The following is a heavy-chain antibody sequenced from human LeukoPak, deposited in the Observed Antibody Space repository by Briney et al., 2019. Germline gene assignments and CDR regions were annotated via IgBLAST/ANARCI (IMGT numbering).Heavy chain of an antibody. CDR2: ISWNSGTI. CDR1: GFIFNNYA. D-gene: IGHD3-3*02. CDR3: ARDQRIRGPNWFDP. V-gene: IGHV3-9*01. J-gene: IGHJ5*02. Sequence: GGSLRLSCAGSGFIFNNYAMHWVRQLPGKGLEWVSGISWNSGTIDYADSVRGRFTISRDNAKNSLYLQMNSLRAEDTAVYYCARDQRIRGPNWFDPWGQGTLVTVSS.